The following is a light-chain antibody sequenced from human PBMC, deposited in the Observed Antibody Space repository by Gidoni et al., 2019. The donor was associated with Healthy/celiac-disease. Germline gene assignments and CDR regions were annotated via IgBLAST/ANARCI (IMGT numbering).Light chain of an antibody. CDR3: QQYDNLPLT. CDR1: QDISNY. CDR2: DAS. J-gene: IGKJ4*01. Sequence: DIQMTQSPSSLSASVGDRVTITFQASQDISNYLNGYQQKPGKAPKLLIDDASNLETGVTPRFSGSGSGTDFTFTISSLQPEDIATYYCQQYDNLPLTFGGGTKVEIK. V-gene: IGKV1-33*01.